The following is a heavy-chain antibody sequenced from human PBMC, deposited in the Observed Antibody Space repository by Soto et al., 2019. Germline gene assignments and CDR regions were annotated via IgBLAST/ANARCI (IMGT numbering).Heavy chain of an antibody. J-gene: IGHJ6*02. CDR2: IIPIFGTA. CDR1: GGTFSSYA. CDR3: ARDRNMDPGQENGSGSGGMDV. V-gene: IGHV1-69*12. Sequence: QVQLVQSGAEVKKPGSSVKVSCKASGGTFSSYAISWVRQAPGQGLEWMGGIIPIFGTANYAQKFQGRVTITADESTSTAYMELSSLRSEDTAVYYCARDRNMDPGQENGSGSGGMDVWGQGTTVTVSS. D-gene: IGHD3-10*01.